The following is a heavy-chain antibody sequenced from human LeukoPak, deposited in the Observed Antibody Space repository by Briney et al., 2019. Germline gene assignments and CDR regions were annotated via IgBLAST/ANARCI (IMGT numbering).Heavy chain of an antibody. Sequence: MNWVRQXPGKGLEWVSYISSSSSTIYYADSVKGRFTISRDNAKNSLYLQMNSLRAEDTAVYYCAREKYDYVWGSYRSNWFDPWGQGTLVTVSS. CDR2: ISSSSSTI. D-gene: IGHD3-16*02. J-gene: IGHJ5*02. V-gene: IGHV3-48*01. CDR3: AREKYDYVWGSYRSNWFDP.